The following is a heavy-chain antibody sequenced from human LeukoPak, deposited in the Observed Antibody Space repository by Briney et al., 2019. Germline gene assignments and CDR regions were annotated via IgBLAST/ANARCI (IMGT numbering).Heavy chain of an antibody. CDR2: ITGSGNTA. CDR1: KFTFSSYA. J-gene: IGHJ4*02. D-gene: IGHD3-3*01. V-gene: IGHV3-23*01. Sequence: GGSLRLSCAASKFTFSSYAMSWVRQAPGKGLEWVSGITGSGNTAFYADSVKGRFTISRDNSKNTLYLQMNSLRAEDTAVYYCAKDRDFWSGYYGYWGQGTLVTVSS. CDR3: AKDRDFWSGYYGY.